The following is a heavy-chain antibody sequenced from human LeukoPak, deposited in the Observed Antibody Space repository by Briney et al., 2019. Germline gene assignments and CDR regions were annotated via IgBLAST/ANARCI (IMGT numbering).Heavy chain of an antibody. V-gene: IGHV3-53*01. CDR3: ARLSGWSFFLDY. D-gene: IGHD6-19*01. J-gene: IGHJ4*02. CDR1: GFTVSSNY. CDR2: IYSGGST. Sequence: GGSLRLSCAASGFTVSSNYMSWVRQAPGKGLEWVSVIYSGGSTYYADSVKGRFTISRDNSKNTLYLQMNSLRAEDTAVYYCARLSGWSFFLDYWGQGTLDTVSS.